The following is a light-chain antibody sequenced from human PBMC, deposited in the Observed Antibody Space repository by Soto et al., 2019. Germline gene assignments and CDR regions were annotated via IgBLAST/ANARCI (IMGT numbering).Light chain of an antibody. V-gene: IGKV3-20*01. Sequence: EMVLTQSPGTLSLSPGERATLSGRASQTVNNNYLAWYQQRPGQAPRLLIYGASTRATGIPDRFSGSGSGTDFALIISRLEPEDFAVYYCQQYGSSLPITFGPGTKVDFK. CDR1: QTVNNNY. J-gene: IGKJ3*01. CDR3: QQYGSSLPIT. CDR2: GAS.